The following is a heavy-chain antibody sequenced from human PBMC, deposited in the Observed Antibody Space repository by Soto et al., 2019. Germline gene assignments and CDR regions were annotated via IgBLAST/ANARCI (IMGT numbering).Heavy chain of an antibody. CDR3: AQGYCSGGSCYSGTDWFDP. V-gene: IGHV1-58*01. D-gene: IGHD2-15*01. CDR2: IVVGSGNT. Sequence: QMQLVQSGPEVKKPGTSVKVSCKASGFTFTSSAVQWVRQARGQRLEWIGWIVVGSGNTNYAQKFQGRVTITADESTSTAYMELSSLRSEDTAVYYCAQGYCSGGSCYSGTDWFDPWGQGTLVTVSS. CDR1: GFTFTSSA. J-gene: IGHJ5*02.